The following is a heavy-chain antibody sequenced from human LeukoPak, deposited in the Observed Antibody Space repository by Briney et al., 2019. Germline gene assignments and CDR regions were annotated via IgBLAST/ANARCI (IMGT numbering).Heavy chain of an antibody. CDR3: ARLGSAYYEYYFDY. CDR1: GGSISSYY. Sequence: KASETLSLTCTVSGGSISSYYWSWIRQPPGKGLEWIGYIYYSGSTNYNPSLKSRVTMSVDTSKNQFSLKLSSVTAADTAVYYCARLGSAYYEYYFDYWGQGTLVTVSS. D-gene: IGHD3-3*01. V-gene: IGHV4-59*12. J-gene: IGHJ4*02. CDR2: IYYSGST.